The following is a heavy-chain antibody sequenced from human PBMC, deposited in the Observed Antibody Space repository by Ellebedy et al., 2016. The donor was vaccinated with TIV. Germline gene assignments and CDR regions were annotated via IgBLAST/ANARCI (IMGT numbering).Heavy chain of an antibody. D-gene: IGHD6-19*01. V-gene: IGHV3-23*01. CDR2: ISDGGDT. CDR1: GFSFGNFA. Sequence: GESLKISCAASGFSFGNFAMNWVRQAPGQGLEWVSGISDGGDTYYADSVKGRFTVSRDNSMTTVYLEMNSLRVEDTALYYCARDLDKSSGWYGGAAYWGQGTMVTVSS. CDR3: ARDLDKSSGWYGGAAY. J-gene: IGHJ3*01.